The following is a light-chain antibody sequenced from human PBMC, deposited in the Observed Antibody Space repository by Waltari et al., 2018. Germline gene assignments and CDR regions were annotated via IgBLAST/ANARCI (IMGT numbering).Light chain of an antibody. CDR3: QQYNNWPLT. J-gene: IGKJ4*01. CDR1: QSVSSN. CDR2: GAS. V-gene: IGKV3-15*01. Sequence: EKVMTQSPATLSVSPGERATLPCRASQSVSSNLAWYQQKPGQAPRLLIYGASTRATGISARFSGSGSGTEFTLTISSLQSEDLAVYYCQQYNNWPLTCGGGTTVEIK.